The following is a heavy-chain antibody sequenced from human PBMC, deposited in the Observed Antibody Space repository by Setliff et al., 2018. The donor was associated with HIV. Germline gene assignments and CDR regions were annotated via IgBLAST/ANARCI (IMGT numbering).Heavy chain of an antibody. D-gene: IGHD6-19*01. J-gene: IGHJ5*02. CDR2: IYYSGST. V-gene: IGHV4-39*07. Sequence: PSETLSLTCTVSGGSISSSSYYWGWIRQPPGKGLEWIGSIYYSGSTYYNPSLKSRVTRSVDTSKNQFSLKLSSVTAADTAVYYCAREKRSGFSSGWTNWFDPWGQGTLVTVSS. CDR3: AREKRSGFSSGWTNWFDP. CDR1: GGSISSSSYY.